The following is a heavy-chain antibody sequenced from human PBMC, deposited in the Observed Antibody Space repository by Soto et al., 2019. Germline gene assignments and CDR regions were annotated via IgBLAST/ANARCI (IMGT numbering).Heavy chain of an antibody. J-gene: IGHJ5*02. CDR3: AKDSLRVTYGFDP. D-gene: IGHD4-17*01. CDR2: ICYDGSNK. CDR1: GFTFSSYG. Sequence: QVQLVESGGGVVQPGRSLRLSCAASGFTFSSYGMHWVRQAPGKGLSWVALICYDGSNKYYADSVKGRFTISRDDSKNTLYLHMNNRRAADTAVYYVAKDSLRVTYGFDPWCQGTLVTVSS. V-gene: IGHV3-33*06.